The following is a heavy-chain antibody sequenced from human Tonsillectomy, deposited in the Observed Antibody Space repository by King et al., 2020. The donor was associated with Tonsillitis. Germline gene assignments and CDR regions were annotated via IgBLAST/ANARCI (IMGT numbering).Heavy chain of an antibody. CDR3: ARWAGRDY. CDR1: GFSFSSSW. CDR2: IKPDGGDK. D-gene: IGHD6-19*01. Sequence: EVQLVESGGGLVQRGGSLRLSCAASGFTASGFSFSSSWMTWVRQAPGKGLEWVANIKPDGGDKYYVDSVKGRFSISRDNTKNSLYLQMNSLRPEDTAVYYCARWAGRDYWGQGTLVTVSS. V-gene: IGHV3-7*03. J-gene: IGHJ4*02.